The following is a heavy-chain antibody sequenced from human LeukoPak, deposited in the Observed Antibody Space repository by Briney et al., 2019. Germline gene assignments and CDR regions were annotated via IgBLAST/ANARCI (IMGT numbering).Heavy chain of an antibody. V-gene: IGHV3-23*01. J-gene: IGHJ4*02. Sequence: GGSLRLSCAASGFTFSSYAMNWVRQAPGKGLEWVSTISGSGSSTYYADSVKGRFTISRDNSKNTLYLQMNSLRAEDTAVYYCAKDIPFGAVAGTSIGYWGQGTLVTVSS. D-gene: IGHD6-19*01. CDR2: ISGSGSST. CDR1: GFTFSSYA. CDR3: AKDIPFGAVAGTSIGY.